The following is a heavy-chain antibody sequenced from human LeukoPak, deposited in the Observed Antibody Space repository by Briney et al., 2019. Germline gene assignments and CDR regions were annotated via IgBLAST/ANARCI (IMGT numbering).Heavy chain of an antibody. Sequence: PGRSLRLSCAASGFTFSSYGMHWVRQAPGKGLEWVAVISYDGSNKYYADSVKGRFTISRDNSKNTLYLQMNSLRAEGTAVYYCAKPLSQSTVTSPTADYWGQGTLVTVSS. V-gene: IGHV3-30*18. D-gene: IGHD4-17*01. CDR1: GFTFSSYG. CDR3: AKPLSQSTVTSPTADY. J-gene: IGHJ4*02. CDR2: ISYDGSNK.